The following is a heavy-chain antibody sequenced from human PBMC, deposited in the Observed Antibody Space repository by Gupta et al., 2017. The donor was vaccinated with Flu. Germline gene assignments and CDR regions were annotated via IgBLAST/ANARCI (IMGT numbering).Heavy chain of an antibody. D-gene: IGHD2-15*01. CDR3: TRDGSSRPAVI. V-gene: IGHV4-61*01. CDR1: AASVRSGNYY. CDR2: LEGSVST. J-gene: IGHJ3*02. Sequence: QVQLQESGPGLVKPSATLSLTCTVSAASVRSGNYYWSWIRQPPGKGLEWIGCLEGSVSTNDNPSRKSRVTISLDTSKNQFSLRLSSVTAADTALDDWTRDGSSRPAVIWGPGTMVTVSS.